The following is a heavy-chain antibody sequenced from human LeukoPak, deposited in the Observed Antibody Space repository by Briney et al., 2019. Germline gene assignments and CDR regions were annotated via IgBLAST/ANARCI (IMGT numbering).Heavy chain of an antibody. V-gene: IGHV3-30*02. J-gene: IGHJ4*02. CDR2: IRYDGSNK. D-gene: IGHD5-24*01. CDR1: GFAFSSYG. CDR3: AKFDGYNPPFDY. Sequence: PGGSLRLSCAASGFAFSSYGMHWVRQAPGKGLEWVAFIRYDGSNKYYADSVKGRFTISRDNSKNTLYLQMNSLRAEDTAVYFCAKFDGYNPPFDYWGEGTLVTVSS.